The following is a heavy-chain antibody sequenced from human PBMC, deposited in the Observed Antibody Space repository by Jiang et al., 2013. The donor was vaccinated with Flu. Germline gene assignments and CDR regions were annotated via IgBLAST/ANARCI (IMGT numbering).Heavy chain of an antibody. V-gene: IGHV4-34*01. Sequence: LLKPSETLSLTCAVYGGSFSGYYWSWIRQPPGKGLEWIGEINHSGSTNYNPSLKSRVTISVDTSKNQFSLKLSSVTAADTAVYYCARGYSSGRGPQFNRRTQRVLHDAFDIWGQGTMVTVSS. CDR2: INHSGST. CDR1: GGSFSGYY. D-gene: IGHD6-19*01. J-gene: IGHJ3*02. CDR3: ARGYSSGRGPQFNRRTQRVLHDAFDI.